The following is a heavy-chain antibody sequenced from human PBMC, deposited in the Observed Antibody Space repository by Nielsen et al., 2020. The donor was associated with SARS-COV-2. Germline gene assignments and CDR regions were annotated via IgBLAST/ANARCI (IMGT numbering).Heavy chain of an antibody. CDR1: GYSISSGYY. CDR2: IYHSGST. D-gene: IGHD2-21*02. Sequence: GSLRLSCAVSGYSISSGYYWGWIRQPPGKGLEWIGSIYHSGSTYYNPSLKSRVTISVDTSKNQFSLKLSSVTAADTAVYYCARGGGDFAFDIWGQGTMVTVSS. CDR3: ARGGGDFAFDI. J-gene: IGHJ3*02. V-gene: IGHV4-38-2*01.